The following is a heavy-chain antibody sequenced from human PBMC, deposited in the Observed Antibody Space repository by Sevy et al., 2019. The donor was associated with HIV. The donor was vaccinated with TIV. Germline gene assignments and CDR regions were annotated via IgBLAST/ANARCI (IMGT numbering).Heavy chain of an antibody. D-gene: IGHD2-8*01. CDR3: AREAGTKPDDY. CDR1: GFTFSKYS. Sequence: GGSLRLSCAASGFTFSKYSMSWVRQPPGKGLEWVSTLSFGCGEINYADSVKGRFTISRDNSKSSVYLQMNNLGPEDTAVYYWAREAGTKPDDYWGQGTLVTVSS. V-gene: IGHV3-23*01. J-gene: IGHJ4*02. CDR2: LSFGCGEI.